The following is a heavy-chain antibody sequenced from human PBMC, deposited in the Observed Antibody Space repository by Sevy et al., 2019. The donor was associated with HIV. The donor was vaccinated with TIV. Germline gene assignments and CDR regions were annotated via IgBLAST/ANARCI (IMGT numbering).Heavy chain of an antibody. CDR1: GSSFGIHW. CDR3: ARDPDPVPGVAFDV. V-gene: IGHV3-7*03. J-gene: IGHJ3*01. Sequence: GGSLRLSCVASGSSFGIHWMSWVRQAPGKGLEWVAKINQDGGQKYYVDSVNVLFTISRDNANSSLYRQMNSLRVEDTALYYCARDPDPVPGVAFDVWGQVTRVTVSS. CDR2: INQDGGQK.